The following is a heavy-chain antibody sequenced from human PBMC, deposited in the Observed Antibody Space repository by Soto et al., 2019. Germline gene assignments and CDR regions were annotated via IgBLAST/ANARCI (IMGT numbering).Heavy chain of an antibody. CDR2: IYHSGTP. CDR1: GGSIRTPGW. CDR3: ARVPSVFGYEGAYVVSWFEA. J-gene: IGHJ5*02. D-gene: IGHD5-12*01. Sequence: PSETLSLTCTVSGGSIRTPGWWSWVRQAPEKGLEWIGEIYHSGTPNYNPSLKSRVSTSVDKSKNQFSLTLHSVTAADTAVYYCARVPSVFGYEGAYVVSWFEAWGQGTVVTFSS. V-gene: IGHV4-4*02.